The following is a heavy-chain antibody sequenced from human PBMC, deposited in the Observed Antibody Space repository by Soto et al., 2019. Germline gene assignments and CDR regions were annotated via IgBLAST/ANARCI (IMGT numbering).Heavy chain of an antibody. D-gene: IGHD2-8*01. CDR3: ARAVYRSVSWFDA. CDR1: GGSIRSRY. Sequence: QVQVQESGPGLLKPSETLSLTCTVSGGSIRSRYWSWIRQSPEQGLEWVANIYHSGTSNYNLSLKGRVTISIDTSKNQVSVNVNSVAAAGSAVYYRARAVYRSVSWFDAWGQGTLVNVSS. J-gene: IGHJ5*02. V-gene: IGHV4-59*11. CDR2: IYHSGTS.